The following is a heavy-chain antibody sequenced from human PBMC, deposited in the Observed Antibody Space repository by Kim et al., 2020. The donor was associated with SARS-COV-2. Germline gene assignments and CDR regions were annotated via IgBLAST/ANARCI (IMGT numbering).Heavy chain of an antibody. J-gene: IGHJ4*02. CDR1: GFTFSSYG. D-gene: IGHD3-10*01. CDR3: ARETYYYGSGSYD. V-gene: IGHV3-33*05. CDR2: ISYDGSNK. Sequence: GGSLRLSCAASGFTFSSYGMHWVRQAPGKGLEWVAVISYDGSNKYYADSVKGRFTISRDNSKNTLYLQMNSLRAEDTAVYYCARETYYYGSGSYDWGQGTLVTVSS.